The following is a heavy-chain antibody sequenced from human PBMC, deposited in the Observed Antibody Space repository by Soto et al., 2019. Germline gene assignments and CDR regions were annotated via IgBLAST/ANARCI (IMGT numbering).Heavy chain of an antibody. D-gene: IGHD3-10*01. Sequence: EVQLVESGGAFVQPGRSLRLSCAASGFPFNDYAMHWVRQVPGKGLEWVSGISFNSGTTKYADSVKGRFSIFRDNAKSSLYLQMNSLRAEDTALYYCTTGSELLWRGLLCFGDHWGQGTQVTVSS. J-gene: IGHJ4*02. CDR1: GFPFNDYA. V-gene: IGHV3-9*01. CDR3: TTGSELLWRGLLCFGDH. CDR2: ISFNSGTT.